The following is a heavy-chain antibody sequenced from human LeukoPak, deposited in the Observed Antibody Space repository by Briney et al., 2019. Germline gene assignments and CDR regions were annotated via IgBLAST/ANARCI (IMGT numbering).Heavy chain of an antibody. Sequence: ASVKVSCKASGYTFTSYDINWVRQATGQGLEWMGGIIPIFGTANYAQKFQGRVTITADESTSTAYMELSSLRSEDTAVYYCARGFRGIQSPFDYWGQGTLVTVSS. V-gene: IGHV1-69*13. D-gene: IGHD5-18*01. CDR3: ARGFRGIQSPFDY. CDR1: GYTFTSYD. CDR2: IIPIFGTA. J-gene: IGHJ4*02.